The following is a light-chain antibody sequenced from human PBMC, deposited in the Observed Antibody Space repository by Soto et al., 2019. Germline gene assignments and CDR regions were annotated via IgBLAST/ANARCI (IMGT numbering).Light chain of an antibody. Sequence: MNHSPSSLAAPAEDRIIICCRASRDNGSDLSWYQQKPGKAPTLIIYAASNLQSGVPSRFWGSRSCTEFTLTISSLQAEDVATYYCQQDYDGSWTFGQGTKVDIK. CDR3: QQDYDGSWT. V-gene: IGKV1-6*01. J-gene: IGKJ1*01. CDR2: AAS. CDR1: RDNGSD.